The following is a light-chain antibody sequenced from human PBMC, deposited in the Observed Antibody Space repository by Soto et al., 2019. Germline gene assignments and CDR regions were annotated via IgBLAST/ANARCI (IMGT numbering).Light chain of an antibody. Sequence: QSVLTQPASVSGSPGQSITISCTGTSSDVGAYNFVSWYQQYPGKAPKFIIYEVSNRPSGVSNRFSSSKSGNTASLTISGLQAEDEADYYCCSYAGSSTYVFGTGTNVTVL. V-gene: IGLV2-23*02. CDR3: CSYAGSSTYV. CDR1: SSDVGAYNF. CDR2: EVS. J-gene: IGLJ1*01.